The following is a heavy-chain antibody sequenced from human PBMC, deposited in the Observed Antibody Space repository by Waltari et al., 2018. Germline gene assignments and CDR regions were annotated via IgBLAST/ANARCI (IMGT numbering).Heavy chain of an antibody. CDR2: IIPILGIA. CDR1: GGTFSSYT. D-gene: IGHD2-2*01. V-gene: IGHV1-69*02. Sequence: QVQLVQSGAEVKKPGSSVKVSCKASGGTFSSYTISWVRQAPGQGLEWMGRIIPILGIANDGQKFQGRVTITADKSTSTAYMELSSLRSEDTAVYYCARTYLGYCSSTSCRPYDYWGQGTLVTVSS. J-gene: IGHJ4*02. CDR3: ARTYLGYCSSTSCRPYDY.